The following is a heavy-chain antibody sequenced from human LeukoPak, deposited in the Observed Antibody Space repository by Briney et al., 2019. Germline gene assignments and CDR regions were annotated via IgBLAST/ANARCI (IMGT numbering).Heavy chain of an antibody. J-gene: IGHJ4*02. CDR1: GGTFSSYT. CDR2: ITPILGIA. CDR3: ARVSGYGDYVFDY. Sequence: SVKVSCKASGGTFSSYTISWVRQAPGQGLEWMGRITPILGIANYAQKFQGRVTITADKSTSTAYMELSSLRSEDTAVYYCARVSGYGDYVFDYWGQGTLVTVSS. V-gene: IGHV1-69*02. D-gene: IGHD4-17*01.